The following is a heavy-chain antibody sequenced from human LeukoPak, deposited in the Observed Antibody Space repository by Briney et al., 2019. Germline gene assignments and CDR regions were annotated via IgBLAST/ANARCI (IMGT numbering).Heavy chain of an antibody. Sequence: GGSLRLSCAASGFTFNSYVMSWVRQAPGKGLEWVANIKQDGSEKFYVDSVRGRFTISRDNAKNSLFLQMNSLRVEDTAVYYCTRDGSDMGDSWGQGTLVTVSS. CDR2: IKQDGSEK. D-gene: IGHD3-10*01. CDR1: GFTFNSYV. CDR3: TRDGSDMGDS. V-gene: IGHV3-7*03. J-gene: IGHJ4*02.